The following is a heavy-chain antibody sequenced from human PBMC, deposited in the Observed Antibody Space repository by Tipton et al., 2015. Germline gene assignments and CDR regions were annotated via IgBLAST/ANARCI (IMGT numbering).Heavy chain of an antibody. V-gene: IGHV3-7*01. CDR3: ARDAPGTTFDR. CDR1: GFAFSSSR. CDR2: RNDHASEN. Sequence: SLRLSCAASGFAFSSSRIPSVCPVAPLAVAYAGQRNDHASENHLVDPVRGRFSISRDNAKNSLYLEMSSLRAEDTAVYYCARDAPGTTFDRWGRGALVTVSS. D-gene: IGHD6-13*01. J-gene: IGHJ4*02.